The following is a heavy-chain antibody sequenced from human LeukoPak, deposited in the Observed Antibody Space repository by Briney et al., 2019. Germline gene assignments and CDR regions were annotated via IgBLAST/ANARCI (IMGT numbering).Heavy chain of an antibody. CDR2: IYTSGGT. D-gene: IGHD3-22*01. J-gene: IGHJ4*02. V-gene: IGHV4-4*07. CDR1: GGSISSYY. Sequence: SETLSLTCTVSGGSISSYYLSWIRQPAGKGLEWIGRIYTSGGTNYDPSLKSRVTMSVDTSKNQFSLKLSSVTAADTAVYYCARLGNYYDSSGYFDYWGREPWSPSPQ. CDR3: ARLGNYYDSSGYFDY.